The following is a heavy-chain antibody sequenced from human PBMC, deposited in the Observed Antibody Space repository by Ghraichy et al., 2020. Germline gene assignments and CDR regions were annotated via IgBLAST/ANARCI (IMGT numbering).Heavy chain of an antibody. V-gene: IGHV4-34*01. Sequence: SETLSLTCAVYGGSFSGYYWSWIRQPPGKGLEWIGEINHSGSTNYNPSLKSRVTISVDTSKNQFSLKLSSVTAADTAVYYCARGTSAVAGTAWFDPWGQGTLVTVSS. CDR1: GGSFSGYY. D-gene: IGHD6-19*01. J-gene: IGHJ5*02. CDR3: ARGTSAVAGTAWFDP. CDR2: INHSGST.